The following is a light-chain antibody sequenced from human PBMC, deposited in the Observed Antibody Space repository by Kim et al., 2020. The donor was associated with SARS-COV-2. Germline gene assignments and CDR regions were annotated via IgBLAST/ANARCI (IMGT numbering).Light chain of an antibody. CDR1: SSDVGGYNY. J-gene: IGLJ3*02. CDR3: CSYAGSYTWV. Sequence: GPSVTNACTGTSSDVGGYNYVSWYQQHPGKAPKLMIYDVSKRPSGVPDRFSGSKSGNTASLTISGLQAEDEADYYCCSYAGSYTWVFGGGTQLTVL. CDR2: DVS. V-gene: IGLV2-11*01.